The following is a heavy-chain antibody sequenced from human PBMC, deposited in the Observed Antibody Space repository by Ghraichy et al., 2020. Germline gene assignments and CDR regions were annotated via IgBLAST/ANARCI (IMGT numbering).Heavy chain of an antibody. D-gene: IGHD2-2*02. CDR1: GYTFTSYD. CDR2: MNPNSGNT. J-gene: IGHJ6*02. V-gene: IGHV1-8*01. CDR3: AREAVPAAIPYYYYGMDV. Sequence: ASVKVSCKASGYTFTSYDINWVRQATGQGLEWMGWMNPNSGNTGYAQKFQGRVTMTRNTSISTAYMELSSLRSEDTAVYYCAREAVPAAIPYYYYGMDVWGQGTTVTVSS.